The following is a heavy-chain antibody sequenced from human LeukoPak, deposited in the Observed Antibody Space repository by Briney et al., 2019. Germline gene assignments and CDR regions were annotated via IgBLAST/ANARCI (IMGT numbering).Heavy chain of an antibody. V-gene: IGHV3-30*02. CDR3: AKGGTYYDFWSGYSDAFDI. J-gene: IGHJ3*02. Sequence: GGSLRLSCAASGFTFSSYGMHGVRQAPGKGLEWVAFIRYDGSNKYYADSVKGRFTISRDNSKNTLYLQMNSLRAEDTAVYYCAKGGTYYDFWSGYSDAFDIWGQGTMVTVSS. D-gene: IGHD3-3*01. CDR1: GFTFSSYG. CDR2: IRYDGSNK.